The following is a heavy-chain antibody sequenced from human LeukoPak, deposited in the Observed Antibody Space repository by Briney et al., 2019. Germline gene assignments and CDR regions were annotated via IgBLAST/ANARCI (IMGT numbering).Heavy chain of an antibody. D-gene: IGHD3-16*02. CDR1: GGSISSGDYD. CDR3: ARELKITFGGVIVSIFDY. J-gene: IGHJ4*02. V-gene: IGHV4-30-4*01. CDR2: IHDSGST. Sequence: PSETLSLTCAVSGGSISSGDYDWSWIRQPPGKGLEWIGYIHDSGSTYYNVSLKSRATISVDTSKNQFSLKLSSVTAADTAVYYCARELKITFGGVIVSIFDYWGQGTLVTVSS.